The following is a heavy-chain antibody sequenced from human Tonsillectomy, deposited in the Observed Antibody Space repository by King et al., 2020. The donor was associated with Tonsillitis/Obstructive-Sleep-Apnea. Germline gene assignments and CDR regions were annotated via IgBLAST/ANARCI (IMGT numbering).Heavy chain of an antibody. D-gene: IGHD3-22*01. CDR3: ARQVPVYFDRSGTAYFMDV. J-gene: IGHJ6*03. CDR1: GGSISISTYY. CDR2: IYYSGST. Sequence: QLQESGPGLVKPSETLSLTCTVSGGSISISTYYWGWIRQPPGMGLEWIGSIYYSGSTYYNPSLKSRVTISVDTSKNQFSLKLSSVTAADPAVYYCARQVPVYFDRSGTAYFMDVGGKGTAVTVSS. V-gene: IGHV4-39*01.